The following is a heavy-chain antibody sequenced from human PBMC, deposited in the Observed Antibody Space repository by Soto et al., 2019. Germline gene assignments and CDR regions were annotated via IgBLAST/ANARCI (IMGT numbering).Heavy chain of an antibody. V-gene: IGHV1-69*13. Sequence: GASVKVSCKASGGTFSSYAISWVRQAPGQGLEWMGGIIPIFGTANYAQKFQGRVTITADESTSTAYMELSSLRSEDTAVYYCARGRTMIVVVKNTYYYGMDVWGQGTTVTVSS. CDR2: IIPIFGTA. J-gene: IGHJ6*02. CDR1: GGTFSSYA. CDR3: ARGRTMIVVVKNTYYYGMDV. D-gene: IGHD3-22*01.